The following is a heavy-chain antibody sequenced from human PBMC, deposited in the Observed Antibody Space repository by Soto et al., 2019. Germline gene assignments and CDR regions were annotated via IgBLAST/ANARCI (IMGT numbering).Heavy chain of an antibody. J-gene: IGHJ5*02. Sequence: GSLRLSCAASGFTFSSYSMNWIRQAPGKGLEWVSSISSSSSYIYYADSVKGRFTISRDNAKNSLYLQMNSLRAEDTAVYYCARGEDGGGGYDYMDNWFDPWGQGTLVTVSS. D-gene: IGHD5-12*01. CDR2: ISSSSSYI. V-gene: IGHV3-21*01. CDR3: ARGEDGGGGYDYMDNWFDP. CDR1: GFTFSSYS.